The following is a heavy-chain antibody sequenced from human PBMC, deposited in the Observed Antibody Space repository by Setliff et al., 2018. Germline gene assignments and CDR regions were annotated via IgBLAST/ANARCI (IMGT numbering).Heavy chain of an antibody. CDR1: GGTFSSHY. J-gene: IGHJ1*01. CDR2: ISYSGIT. V-gene: IGHV4-59*11. CDR3: VREGYSEYFQD. Sequence: SETLSLTCAAYGGTFSSHYWDWIRQPPGRGLEWIGFISYSGITTYNVSLKSRVSISVDTSKNQLSLTLSYVTAAATAVYYCVREGYSEYFQDWGRGTLVTVSS. D-gene: IGHD1-1*01.